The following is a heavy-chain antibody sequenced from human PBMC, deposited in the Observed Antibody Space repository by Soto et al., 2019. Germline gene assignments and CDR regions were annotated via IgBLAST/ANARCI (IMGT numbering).Heavy chain of an antibody. Sequence: EASVKVSCKASGYTFTSYGISWVRQAPGRGLEWMGWISAYNGNTNYAQKLQGRVTMTTDTSTSTAYMELRSLRSDDTAVYYCARDQRRNYDSSGYYGGSDYWGQGTLVTVSS. J-gene: IGHJ4*02. CDR2: ISAYNGNT. D-gene: IGHD3-22*01. V-gene: IGHV1-18*04. CDR1: GYTFTSYG. CDR3: ARDQRRNYDSSGYYGGSDY.